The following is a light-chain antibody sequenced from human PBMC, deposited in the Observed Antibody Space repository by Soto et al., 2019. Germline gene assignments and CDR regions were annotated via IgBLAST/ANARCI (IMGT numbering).Light chain of an antibody. CDR3: SSYAGSDNFVL. CDR1: SRDVGGYNF. V-gene: IGLV2-8*01. J-gene: IGLJ2*01. Sequence: ALSQPRSASGSPGQSVTISCTGSSRDVGGYNFVSWYQHLPGKAPNLMIYEVIQGPSGVPDRFSGSKSGNTASLTVSGLQAEDEADYYCSSYAGSDNFVLFGGGTKVTVL. CDR2: EVI.